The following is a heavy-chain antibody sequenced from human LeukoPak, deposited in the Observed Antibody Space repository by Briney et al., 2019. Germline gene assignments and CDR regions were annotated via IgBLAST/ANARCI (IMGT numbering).Heavy chain of an antibody. CDR2: IYSGGDI. J-gene: IGHJ4*02. Sequence: SETLSLTCTVSSVSISSDYWSWIRQPAGKELDWIGRIYSGGDINYNPSLKSRVTMSVDTSKNQFSLKLSSVTAADTAVYFCARGPLWFGGFDYWGQGTLVTVSS. D-gene: IGHD3-10*01. CDR1: SVSISSDY. CDR3: ARGPLWFGGFDY. V-gene: IGHV4-4*07.